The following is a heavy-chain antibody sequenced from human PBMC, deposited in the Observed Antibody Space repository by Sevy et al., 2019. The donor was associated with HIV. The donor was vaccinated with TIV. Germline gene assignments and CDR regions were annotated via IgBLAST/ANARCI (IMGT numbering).Heavy chain of an antibody. CDR1: GLTFTSSA. CDR3: AAAPDYYYGMDV. Sequence: ASVKVSCKASGLTFTSSAVQWVRQARGQRLEWIGWIVVGSGNTNYAQKFQERVTITRDMSTSTAYMELSSLRSEDTAVYYCAAAPDYYYGMDVWGQGTTVTVSS. V-gene: IGHV1-58*01. J-gene: IGHJ6*02. CDR2: IVVGSGNT.